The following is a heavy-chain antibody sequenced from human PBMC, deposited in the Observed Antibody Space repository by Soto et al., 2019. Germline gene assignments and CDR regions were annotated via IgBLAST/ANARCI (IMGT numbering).Heavy chain of an antibody. J-gene: IGHJ4*02. CDR2: IPNNGSP. CDR3: ASRGWGGDS. Sequence: QVQLQESGPGRVKPSETLSLTCSVSGGSVRTGSYHWSWIRQPPGKGLEWIGFIPNNGSPDYNPSLKSRVVVSIDRSKNQFSLKVNSVTAADTAVYFCASRGWGGDSWGQGTLVTVSS. D-gene: IGHD6-19*01. CDR1: GGSVRTGSYH. V-gene: IGHV4-61*01.